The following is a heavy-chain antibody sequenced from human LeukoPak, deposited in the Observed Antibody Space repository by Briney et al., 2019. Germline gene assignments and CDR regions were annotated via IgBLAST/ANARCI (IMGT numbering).Heavy chain of an antibody. J-gene: IGHJ4*02. D-gene: IGHD6-6*01. V-gene: IGHV3-30*18. CDR1: GFTFSTYA. CDR3: AKIEGSSSYYFDY. Sequence: PGGSLRLSCAASGFTFSTYAMHWVRQAPGKGLEWGAIISYDGGSTSYADSVKGRFTISRDNSKNTLYLQMSSLRTEDTAVYYCAKIEGSSSYYFDYWGQGTLVTVSS. CDR2: ISYDGGST.